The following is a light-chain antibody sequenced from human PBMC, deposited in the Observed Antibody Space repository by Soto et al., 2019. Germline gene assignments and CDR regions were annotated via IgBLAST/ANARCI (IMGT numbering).Light chain of an antibody. CDR1: QAISSN. Sequence: EIVMTQSPATLSVSRGERATLSCRANQAISSNLAWYQQKPGQAPRLLIYGASTRATGIPVRFSGNGSGTEFTLTISSLQSGDFAVYYCQQYHNWRTFGQGTKVDI. CDR2: GAS. V-gene: IGKV3-15*01. CDR3: QQYHNWRT. J-gene: IGKJ1*01.